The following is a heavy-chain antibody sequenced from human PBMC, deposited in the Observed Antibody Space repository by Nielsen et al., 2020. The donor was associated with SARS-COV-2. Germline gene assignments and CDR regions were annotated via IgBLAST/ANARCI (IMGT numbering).Heavy chain of an antibody. V-gene: IGHV3-30*18. Sequence: GESLKISCAASGFTFSSYGMHWVRQAPGKGLEWVAVISYDGSNKYYADSVKGRFTISRDNSKNTLYLQMNSLRAEDTAVYYCANREVIHWSGYRDYWGQGTLVTVSS. D-gene: IGHD3-3*01. CDR2: ISYDGSNK. CDR1: GFTFSSYG. J-gene: IGHJ4*02. CDR3: ANREVIHWSGYRDY.